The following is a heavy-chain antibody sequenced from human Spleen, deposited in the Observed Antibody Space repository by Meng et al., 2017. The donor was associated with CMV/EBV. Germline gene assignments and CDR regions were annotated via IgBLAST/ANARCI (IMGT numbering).Heavy chain of an antibody. J-gene: IGHJ6*02. D-gene: IGHD6-13*01. CDR3: ARHIAVAGTWTSRLYYYYGMDV. V-gene: IGHV3-20*04. Sequence: GGSLRLSCAASGFTFDDYGMSWVRLAPGKGLEWVSGINWNGGGTGYADAVKGRFTISRDNAKNSLYLQMNSLRAEDTALYYCARHIAVAGTWTSRLYYYYGMDVRGQGTTVTVSS. CDR2: INWNGGGT. CDR1: GFTFDDYG.